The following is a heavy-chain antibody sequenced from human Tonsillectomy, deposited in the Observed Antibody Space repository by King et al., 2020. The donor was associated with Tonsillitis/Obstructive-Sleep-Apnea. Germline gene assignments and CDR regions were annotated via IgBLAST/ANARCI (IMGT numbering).Heavy chain of an antibody. D-gene: IGHD6-6*01. V-gene: IGHV3-23*04. CDR2: LSGGGTST. CDR3: ARTVRDAFDI. CDR1: GFSFSNDA. J-gene: IGHJ3*02. Sequence: VQLVESGGGLVQPGGSLRLSCAASGFSFSNDAMSWVRQAPGKGLEWVSTLSGGGTSTYFADSVKGRFTISRDNSKNTLYLVMTSLSAEDTAVYYCARTVRDAFDIWGQGTMVTVSS.